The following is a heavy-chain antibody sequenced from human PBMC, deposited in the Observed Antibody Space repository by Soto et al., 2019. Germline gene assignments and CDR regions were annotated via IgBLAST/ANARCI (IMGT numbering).Heavy chain of an antibody. V-gene: IGHV3-30*18. Sequence: GGSLRLSCAASGFTFSSYGMHWVRQAPGKGLEWVAVISYDGSNKYYADSVKGRFTISRDNSKNTLYLQMNSLRAEDTAVYYCAKDTHYYDSSGYPVDYWGQGTLVTVSS. CDR3: AKDTHYYDSSGYPVDY. J-gene: IGHJ4*02. D-gene: IGHD3-22*01. CDR1: GFTFSSYG. CDR2: ISYDGSNK.